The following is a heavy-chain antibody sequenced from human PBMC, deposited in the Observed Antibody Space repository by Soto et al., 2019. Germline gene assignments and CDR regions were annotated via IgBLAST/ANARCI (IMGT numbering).Heavy chain of an antibody. CDR3: ARGVACSGGSCYPTFDY. V-gene: IGHV3-21*01. CDR1: GFTFSSYS. D-gene: IGHD2-15*01. CDR2: ISSSSSYI. Sequence: GGSLRLSCAASGFTFSSYSMNWVRQAPGKRLEWVSSISSSSSYIYYADSVKGRFTISRDNAKNSLYLQMNSLRAEDTAVYYCARGVACSGGSCYPTFDYWGQGTLVTVSS. J-gene: IGHJ4*02.